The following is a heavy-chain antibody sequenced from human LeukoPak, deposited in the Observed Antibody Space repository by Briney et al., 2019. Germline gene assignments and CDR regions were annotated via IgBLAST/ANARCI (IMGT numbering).Heavy chain of an antibody. J-gene: IGHJ4*02. Sequence: GGSLRLSCAASGFTFSSYWMSWVRQVPGKGPEWVANIKQDGSEKYYVDSVKGRFTISRDNAKNSLYLQMNSLRAEDTGVYYCAREHPYYYDSSGTALMAEIKYYFDYWGQGTLVTVSS. CDR2: IKQDGSEK. CDR3: AREHPYYYDSSGTALMAEIKYYFDY. CDR1: GFTFSSYW. V-gene: IGHV3-7*01. D-gene: IGHD3-22*01.